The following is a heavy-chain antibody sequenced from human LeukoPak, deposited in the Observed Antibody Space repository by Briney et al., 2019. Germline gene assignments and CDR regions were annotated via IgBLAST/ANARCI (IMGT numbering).Heavy chain of an antibody. J-gene: IGHJ3*02. CDR3: AHSSSWYYDAFDI. CDR2: IYYSGST. Sequence: PSETLSLTCTVSGGSISSYYWSWIRRPPGKGLEWIGYIYYSGSTNYNPSLKSRVTISVDTSKNQFSLKLSSVTAADTAVYYCAHSSSWYYDAFDIWGQGTMVTVSS. D-gene: IGHD6-13*01. CDR1: GGSISSYY. V-gene: IGHV4-59*01.